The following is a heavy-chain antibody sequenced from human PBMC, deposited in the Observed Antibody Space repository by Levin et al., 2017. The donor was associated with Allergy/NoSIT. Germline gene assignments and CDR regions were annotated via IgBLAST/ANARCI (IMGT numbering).Heavy chain of an antibody. CDR1: GFTFGDYA. CDR2: IRSKAYGGTT. Sequence: GESLKISCTASGFTFGDYAMSWFRQAPGKGLEWVGFIRSKAYGGTTEYAASVKGRFTISRDDSKSIAYLQMNSLKTEDTAVYYCTRDPRSGSTYYYGMDVWGQGTTVTVSS. D-gene: IGHD3-3*01. CDR3: TRDPRSGSTYYYGMDV. J-gene: IGHJ6*02. V-gene: IGHV3-49*03.